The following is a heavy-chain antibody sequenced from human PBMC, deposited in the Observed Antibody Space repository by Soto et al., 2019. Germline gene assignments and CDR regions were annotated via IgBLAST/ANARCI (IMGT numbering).Heavy chain of an antibody. CDR3: ARAIMVRGVIIRPYYFDY. CDR1: GGSFSGYY. J-gene: IGHJ4*02. CDR2: INHSGST. Sequence: SETLSLTCAVYGGSFSGYYWSWIRQPPGKGLEWIGEINHSGSTNYNPSLKSRVTISVDTSKNQFSLKLRSVTAADTAVYYCARAIMVRGVIIRPYYFDYWGQGTLVTVSS. D-gene: IGHD3-10*01. V-gene: IGHV4-34*01.